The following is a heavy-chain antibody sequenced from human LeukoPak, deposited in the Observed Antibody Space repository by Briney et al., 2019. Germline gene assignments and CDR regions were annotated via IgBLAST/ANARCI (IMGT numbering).Heavy chain of an antibody. CDR1: GFTFSTYA. D-gene: IGHD2-21*02. CDR2: IKGGGGDP. V-gene: IGHV3-23*01. Sequence: PGGSLRLSCAASGFTFSTYAMGWVRQAPGKGLEWVSSIKGGGGDPFYADPVKGRFTISRDNSKSTLFLQLNSLRADDAAVYYCAKGGHDFNPFYWWGQGTLVTVSS. CDR3: AKGGHDFNPFYW. J-gene: IGHJ4*02.